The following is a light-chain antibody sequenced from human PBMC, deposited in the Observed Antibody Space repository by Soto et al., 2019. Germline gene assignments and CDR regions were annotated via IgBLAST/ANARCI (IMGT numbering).Light chain of an antibody. Sequence: QSVVTQPPSVSAAPGQTGTISCSGRTSNIVNNFVSWYQQLPGTAPKLLIYDTNKRPSGIPHRFSGSKSGTSATLDITGLQTGDEAVYFCGSWDYTLSAVVFGGGTKLTVL. J-gene: IGLJ2*01. CDR1: TSNIVNNF. CDR3: GSWDYTLSAVV. CDR2: DTN. V-gene: IGLV1-51*01.